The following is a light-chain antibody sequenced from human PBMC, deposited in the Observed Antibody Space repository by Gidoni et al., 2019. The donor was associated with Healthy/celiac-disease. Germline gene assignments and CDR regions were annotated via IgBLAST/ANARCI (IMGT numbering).Light chain of an antibody. CDR2: AAS. Sequence: DIQMTKSPSSLSASVGDRVTITCRASQSISSYLNWYQPNPGKAPKLLIYAASSLQSGVPSRFSGCGSGTDFTLTISRLQPEDFATYYCQQSYSTPTWTFGQGTKVEIK. CDR3: QQSYSTPTWT. CDR1: QSISSY. J-gene: IGKJ1*01. V-gene: IGKV1-39*01.